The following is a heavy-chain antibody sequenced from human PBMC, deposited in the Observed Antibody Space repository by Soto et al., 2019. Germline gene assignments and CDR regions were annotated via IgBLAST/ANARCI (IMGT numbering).Heavy chain of an antibody. CDR1: SYTFTNYA. CDR2: INTYNGNT. V-gene: IGHV1-18*01. D-gene: IGHD3-10*01. Sequence: QVQLVQSGAEVKKPGASVKVSCKASSYTFTNYAISWVRQAPGQGLEWMGWINTYNGNTNYAQKLQGRVTMTTGTPTSTAYMEMRSLRSDDTAAYYCARLPYAYGLGHFDPWGQGTLVTVSS. J-gene: IGHJ5*02. CDR3: ARLPYAYGLGHFDP.